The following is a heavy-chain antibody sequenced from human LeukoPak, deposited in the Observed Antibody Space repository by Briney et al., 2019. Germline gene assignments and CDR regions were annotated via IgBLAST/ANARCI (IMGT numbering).Heavy chain of an antibody. J-gene: IGHJ5*02. D-gene: IGHD2-2*02. V-gene: IGHV4-59*01. Sequence: PSETLSLTCTVSGGSISSYYWSWNRQPPGKGLEWIGYIYYSGSTNYNPSLKSRVTISVDTSKNQFSLKLSSVTAADTAVYYCARGDCSSTSCYTRRYWFDPWGQGTLVTVSS. CDR3: ARGDCSSTSCYTRRYWFDP. CDR1: GGSISSYY. CDR2: IYYSGST.